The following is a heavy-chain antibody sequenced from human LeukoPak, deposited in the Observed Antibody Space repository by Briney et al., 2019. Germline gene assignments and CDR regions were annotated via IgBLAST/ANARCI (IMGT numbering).Heavy chain of an antibody. D-gene: IGHD2-2*01. J-gene: IGHJ4*02. CDR2: ISGSGGST. Sequence: PGGSLRLSCAASGFAFSSYAMTWVRQAPGKGLQWVSPISGSGGSTYYADSVKGRFTISRDNSKNTLYLQMNSLRAEDTAVYYCAKGTKLLPVFPCRSSTSCYQSPYFDYWGQGTLVTVSS. V-gene: IGHV3-23*01. CDR1: GFAFSSYA. CDR3: AKGTKLLPVFPCRSSTSCYQSPYFDY.